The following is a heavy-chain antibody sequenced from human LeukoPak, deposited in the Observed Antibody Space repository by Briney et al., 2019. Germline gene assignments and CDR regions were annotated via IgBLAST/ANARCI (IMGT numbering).Heavy chain of an antibody. V-gene: IGHV3-33*01. CDR2: IWYDGSYK. CDR3: ARGQYCSSTSCWRFDY. J-gene: IGHJ4*02. Sequence: PGGSLRLSCAASGFTFKSYGMHWVRQAPGKGLEWVANIWYDGSYKNYADSVRGRFTISRDSSENTLYLQMNSPRVEDTAVYYCARGQYCSSTSCWRFDYWGQGAQVTVSS. D-gene: IGHD2-2*01. CDR1: GFTFKSYG.